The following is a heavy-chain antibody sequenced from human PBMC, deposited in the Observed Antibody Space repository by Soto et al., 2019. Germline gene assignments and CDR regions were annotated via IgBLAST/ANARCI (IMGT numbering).Heavy chain of an antibody. CDR1: GGSVSSGSSS. V-gene: IGHV4-61*01. J-gene: IGHJ6*02. CDR3: ARGSAATYYSYYGMDV. D-gene: IGHD6-25*01. CDR2: IYNSGST. Sequence: QVQLQESGPGLVKPSETLSLACTVSGGSVSSGSSSWSWIRQPPGKGLEWIGYIYNSGSTNYNPSLKSRVTISLDTSTNQFSLKLSSVTAADTAVYYCARGSAATYYSYYGMDVWGQGTTVTVSS.